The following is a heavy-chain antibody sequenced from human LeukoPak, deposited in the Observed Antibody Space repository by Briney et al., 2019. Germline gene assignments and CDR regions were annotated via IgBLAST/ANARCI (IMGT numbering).Heavy chain of an antibody. D-gene: IGHD3-9*01. V-gene: IGHV3-74*01. CDR1: GFTFSSYW. CDR3: AREIRYNYYYYGMDV. J-gene: IGHJ6*02. CDR2: INSDGSST. Sequence: GGSLRLSCAASGFTFSSYWMHWVRHAPGKGLVWVSRINSDGSSTSYADSVKGRFTISRDNAKNTLYLQMNSLRAEDTAVYYCAREIRYNYYYYGMDVWGQGTTVTVSS.